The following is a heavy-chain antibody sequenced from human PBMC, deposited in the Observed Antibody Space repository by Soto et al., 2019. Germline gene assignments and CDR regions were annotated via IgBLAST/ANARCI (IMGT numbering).Heavy chain of an antibody. V-gene: IGHV1-2*04. CDR2: INPNSGGT. CDR3: ARDYYDSSGYYYDY. J-gene: IGHJ4*02. D-gene: IGHD3-22*01. Sequence: ASVKVSCKASGYTFTGYYMHWVRQAPGQGLEWMGWINPNSGGTNYAQKFQGWVTMTRDTSISTAYMELSRLRSDDTAVYYRARDYYDSSGYYYDYWGQGTLVTVSS. CDR1: GYTFTGYY.